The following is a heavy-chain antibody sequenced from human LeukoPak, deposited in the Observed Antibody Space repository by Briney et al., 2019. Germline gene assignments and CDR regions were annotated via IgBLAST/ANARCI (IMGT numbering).Heavy chain of an antibody. V-gene: IGHV3-53*01. Sequence: GGALRLSCAASVCTVSSSYIRWVRQAPGGGREGVSVIYAEGTTHYADSVRGRFTISRDNSKNTVYLKMNTLRAEDTAFYYCASERVRGPGTWTFDYWGQGTLVTVSS. D-gene: IGHD6-13*01. CDR3: ASERVRGPGTWTFDY. CDR2: IYAEGTT. CDR1: VCTVSSSY. J-gene: IGHJ4*02.